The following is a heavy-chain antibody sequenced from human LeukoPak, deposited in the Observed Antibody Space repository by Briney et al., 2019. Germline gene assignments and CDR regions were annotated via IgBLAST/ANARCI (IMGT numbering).Heavy chain of an antibody. J-gene: IGHJ4*02. D-gene: IGHD6-19*01. V-gene: IGHV3-20*04. Sequence: GGSLRLSCAASGFTFDDYGMSWVRQALGKGLEWVSGINWNGGSTGYADSVKGRFTISRDNAKNSLYLQMNSLRAEDTALYYCARALSSGPFDYWGQGTLVTVSS. CDR1: GFTFDDYG. CDR3: ARALSSGPFDY. CDR2: INWNGGST.